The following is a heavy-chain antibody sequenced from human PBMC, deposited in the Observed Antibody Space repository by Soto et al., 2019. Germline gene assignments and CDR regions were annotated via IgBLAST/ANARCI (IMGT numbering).Heavy chain of an antibody. Sequence: ASVKVSCKASGFTFTSSAVQWVRQARGQRLEWIGWIVVGSGNTNYAQKFQERVTITRDMSTSTAYMELSSLRSEDTAVYYCAADGGNYCYYYGMDVWGQGTTVTVSS. CDR3: AADGGNYCYYYGMDV. V-gene: IGHV1-58*01. J-gene: IGHJ6*02. D-gene: IGHD3-16*01. CDR1: GFTFTSSA. CDR2: IVVGSGNT.